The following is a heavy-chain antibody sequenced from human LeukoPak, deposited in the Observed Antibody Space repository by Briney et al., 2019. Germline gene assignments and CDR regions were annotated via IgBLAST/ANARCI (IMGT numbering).Heavy chain of an antibody. Sequence: SETLSLTCTVSGGSVSSTSDHWGWIRQRPGKGLEWITSFYHSGSTRYNPSLKSRVTTSIDTSKNQFSLKLSSVTAADTAVYYCGRHLWAINTFYFDNWSQGALVTVSS. D-gene: IGHD2-21*01. CDR3: GRHLWAINTFYFDN. V-gene: IGHV4-39*01. CDR1: GGSVSSTSDH. CDR2: FYHSGST. J-gene: IGHJ4*02.